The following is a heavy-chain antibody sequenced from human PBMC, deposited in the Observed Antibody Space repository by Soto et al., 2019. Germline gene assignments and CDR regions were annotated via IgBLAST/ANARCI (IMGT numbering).Heavy chain of an antibody. V-gene: IGHV3-21*01. CDR1: GFTFSSYS. Sequence: PGGSLRLSCAASGFTFSSYSMNWVRQAPGKGLEWVSSISSSSSYIYYADSVKGRFTISRDNAKNSLYLQMNSLRAEDTAVYYCARDYYEMASTRYFQHWGQGTLVTVSS. CDR2: ISSSSSYI. J-gene: IGHJ1*01. D-gene: IGHD3-3*01. CDR3: ARDYYEMASTRYFQH.